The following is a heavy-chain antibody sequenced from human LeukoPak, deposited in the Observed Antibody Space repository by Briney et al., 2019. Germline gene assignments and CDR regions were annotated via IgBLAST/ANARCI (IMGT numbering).Heavy chain of an antibody. D-gene: IGHD4-17*01. J-gene: IGHJ3*02. V-gene: IGHV3-23*01. Sequence: PGGSLRLSCAAAGFTFSRYPMSWVRQAPGKGLEWVSDISGSAGTTYYADSVKGRFTISRDNSKNTLYLQVNSLRVEDTAVYYCAKMQMITVTTGDAFDIWGQGTMVTVSS. CDR2: ISGSAGTT. CDR3: AKMQMITVTTGDAFDI. CDR1: GFTFSRYP.